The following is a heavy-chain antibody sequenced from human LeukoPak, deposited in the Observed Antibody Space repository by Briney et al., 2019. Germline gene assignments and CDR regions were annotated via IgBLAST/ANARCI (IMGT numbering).Heavy chain of an antibody. CDR1: GGSISSSSYY. Sequence: MPSETLSFTCTVCGGSISSSSYYWGWIRQPPGKGLEWIGSIYYSGSTYYNPSLKSRVTISVDTSKNQFSLKLSSVTAADTAVYYCARSLGGSGSYVWGQGTLVTVSS. V-gene: IGHV4-39*07. D-gene: IGHD3-10*01. CDR3: ARSLGGSGSYV. CDR2: IYYSGST. J-gene: IGHJ4*02.